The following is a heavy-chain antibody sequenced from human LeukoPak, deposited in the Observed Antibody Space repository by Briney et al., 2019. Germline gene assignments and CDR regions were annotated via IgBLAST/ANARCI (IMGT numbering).Heavy chain of an antibody. CDR1: GFTVTNYA. J-gene: IGHJ4*02. CDR2: IYYSGST. CDR3: ARGGAVVVPALFDY. Sequence: GSLRLSCAASGFTVTNYAMYWVRQAPGKGLEWIGYIYYSGSTNYNPSLKSRVTISVDTSKNQFSLKLSSVTAADTAVYYCARGGAVVVPALFDYWGQGTLVTVSS. D-gene: IGHD2-2*01. V-gene: IGHV4-59*02.